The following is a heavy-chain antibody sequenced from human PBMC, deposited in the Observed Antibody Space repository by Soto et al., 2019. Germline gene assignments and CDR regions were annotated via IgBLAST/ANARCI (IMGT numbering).Heavy chain of an antibody. J-gene: IGHJ6*02. V-gene: IGHV2-5*02. CDR2: IYWDDDK. CDR3: IQSRCGGDCLQSYASYYYHGMDV. Sequence: SGPTLVNPTQTLTLTCTFSAFSLSTGGVGVGWIRQPPGKALEWLAPIYWDDDKRYRPSLSSRPTIPKAPSKNEVVVTMSSVDPVDTATYYCIQSRCGGDCLQSYASYYYHGMDVWGQGTTVTVS. CDR1: AFSLSTGGVG. D-gene: IGHD2-21*02.